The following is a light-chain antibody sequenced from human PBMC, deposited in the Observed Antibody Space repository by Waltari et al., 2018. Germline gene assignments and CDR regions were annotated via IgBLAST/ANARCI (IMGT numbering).Light chain of an antibody. V-gene: IGKV2-24*01. CDR1: QSLVHSDRNTY. CDR3: TQATQLPYT. Sequence: DIVMTKTPLSSPVTFGQPASTPSRSSQSLVHSDRNTYLSWFQQRPGQPPRLLIYRISTRFSGVPDRFSGSGAGTDFTLKISRVEAEDVGVYYCTQATQLPYTFGQGTKLEIK. J-gene: IGKJ2*01. CDR2: RIS.